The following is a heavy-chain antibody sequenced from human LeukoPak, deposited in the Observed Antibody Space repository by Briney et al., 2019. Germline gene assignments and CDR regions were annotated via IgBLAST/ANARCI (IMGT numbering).Heavy chain of an antibody. V-gene: IGHV4-4*02. CDR3: ARLARHSSGWYRAALNNWFDP. D-gene: IGHD6-19*01. Sequence: SETLSLTCAVSGGSISSSNWWSWVRQPPGKGLEWIGEINHSGSTNYNPSLKSRVTISVDTSKNQFSLKLSSVTAADTAVYYCARLARHSSGWYRAALNNWFDPWGQGTLVTVSS. J-gene: IGHJ5*02. CDR2: INHSGST. CDR1: GGSISSSNW.